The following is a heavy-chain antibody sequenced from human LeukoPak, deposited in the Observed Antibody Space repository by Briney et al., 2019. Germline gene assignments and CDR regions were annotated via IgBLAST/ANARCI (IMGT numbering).Heavy chain of an antibody. CDR1: GGSISSSSYY. CDR3: ARRRSYDFWSGYYYFDY. J-gene: IGHJ4*02. CDR2: IYYSGST. Sequence: SETLSLTCTVSGGSISSSSYYWGWIRQPPGKRLEWIGSIYYSGSTYYNPSLKSRVTISVDTSKNQFSLKLSSVTAADTAVYYCARRRSYDFWSGYYYFDYWGQGTLVTVSS. V-gene: IGHV4-39*01. D-gene: IGHD3-3*01.